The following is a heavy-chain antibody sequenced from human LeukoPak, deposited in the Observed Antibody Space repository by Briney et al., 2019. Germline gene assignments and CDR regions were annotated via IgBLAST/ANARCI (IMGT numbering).Heavy chain of an antibody. CDR2: IKSKTDGGTT. CDR1: GFTFSNAW. D-gene: IGHD3-10*01. Sequence: GALRLSCAASGFTFSNAWMSWVRQAPGKGLEWVGRIKSKTDGGTTDYAAPVKGRFTISRDDSKNTLYLQMNSLKTEDTAVYYCTTDYYGSGSYPDAFDIWGRGTMVTVSS. V-gene: IGHV3-15*01. J-gene: IGHJ3*02. CDR3: TTDYYGSGSYPDAFDI.